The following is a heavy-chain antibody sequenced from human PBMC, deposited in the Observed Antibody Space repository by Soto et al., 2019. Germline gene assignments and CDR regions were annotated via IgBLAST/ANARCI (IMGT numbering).Heavy chain of an antibody. V-gene: IGHV4-59*08. CDR2: IYYSGST. J-gene: IGHJ4*02. CDR1: GGSISSYY. CDR3: ARFFYYDSSGYVDY. Sequence: SETLSLTCTVSGGSISSYYWSWIRQPPGKGLEWIGYIYYSGSTNYNPSLKSRVTISVDTSKNQFSLKLSSVTASDTAVYYCARFFYYDSSGYVDYWGQGTLVTV. D-gene: IGHD3-22*01.